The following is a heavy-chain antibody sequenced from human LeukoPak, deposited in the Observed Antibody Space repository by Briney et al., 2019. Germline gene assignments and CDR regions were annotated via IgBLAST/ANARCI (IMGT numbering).Heavy chain of an antibody. Sequence: PSETLSLTCTVSVGSITTYYWSWLRQPPGKGLGWIGYAYYSGSTNYNPSLKSRVTISIDTSKSQFSLKLSSVTAADTAVYYCARRYGGYSNFDYWGRGTLVTVS. CDR2: AYYSGST. CDR3: ARRYGGYSNFDY. J-gene: IGHJ4*02. D-gene: IGHD5-12*01. CDR1: VGSITTYY. V-gene: IGHV4-59*08.